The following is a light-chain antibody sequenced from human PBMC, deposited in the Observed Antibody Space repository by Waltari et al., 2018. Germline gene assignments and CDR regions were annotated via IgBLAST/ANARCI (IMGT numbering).Light chain of an antibody. CDR2: DAS. V-gene: IGKV3-20*01. J-gene: IGKJ1*01. CDR3: QKYGTRPAT. Sequence: EIVLTQSPASLSLSRGDRATLSCRASQSVGRTLAWYPQRPGQAPRLLIYDASTRATGIPDRFSGSGSGTDFSLTISRLEPEDFAVYYCQKYGTRPATFGQGTKVEVK. CDR1: QSVGRT.